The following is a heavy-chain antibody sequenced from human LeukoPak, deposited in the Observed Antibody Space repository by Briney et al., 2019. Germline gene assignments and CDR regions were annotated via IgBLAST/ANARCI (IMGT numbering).Heavy chain of an antibody. CDR3: ARDSRIAAAGIVPWAFDI. D-gene: IGHD6-13*01. CDR1: GYTFTTHY. J-gene: IGHJ3*02. CDR2: INPSGGST. V-gene: IGHV1-46*01. Sequence: GASVKVSYKASGYTFTTHYMHWVRQAPGQGLEWMGIINPSGGSTSYAQKFQGRVTMTRDTSTSTVYMELSSLRSEDTAVYYCARDSRIAAAGIVPWAFDIWGQGTMVTVSS.